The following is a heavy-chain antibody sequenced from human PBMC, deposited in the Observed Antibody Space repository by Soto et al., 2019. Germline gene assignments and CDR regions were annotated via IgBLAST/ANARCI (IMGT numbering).Heavy chain of an antibody. CDR3: ASLISGYVKY. J-gene: IGHJ4*02. CDR2: IYSSGST. D-gene: IGHD5-12*01. V-gene: IGHV4-39*01. Sequence: SETLSLTCTVSGDSITSSTYSWGWIRQPPGKGLEWLATIYSSGSTFYNPSLNGRVTISVDTSKNQFSLKLTSVTAADTDLYYCASLISGYVKYWGQGTMVTVYS. CDR1: GDSITSSTYS.